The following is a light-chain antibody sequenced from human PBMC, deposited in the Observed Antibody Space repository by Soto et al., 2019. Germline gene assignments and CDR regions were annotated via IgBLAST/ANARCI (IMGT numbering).Light chain of an antibody. V-gene: IGKV3-20*01. CDR2: GAS. Sequence: EIVLTQSPGTLSLSPWERVTLSCRASQSVSSSYLAWYQQKPGQAPRLLIYGASSRATGIPDRFSGSGSGTDFTLTISRLEPEDFAVYYCQQYGSSPTFGGGTKVDIK. CDR1: QSVSSSY. J-gene: IGKJ4*01. CDR3: QQYGSSPT.